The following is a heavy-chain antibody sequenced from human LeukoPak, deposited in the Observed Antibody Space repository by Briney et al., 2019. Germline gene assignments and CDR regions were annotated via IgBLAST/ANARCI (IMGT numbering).Heavy chain of an antibody. CDR3: AKPPRYSRSWYDNRFDP. Sequence: GGSLRLSCAASGFTFSSYAMSWVRQAPGKGLEWVSAISGSGGSTYYADSVKGRFTISRDNSKNTLYLQMNSLRAEDTAVYYCAKPPRYSRSWYDNRFDPWGQGTLVTVSS. D-gene: IGHD6-13*01. V-gene: IGHV3-23*01. J-gene: IGHJ5*02. CDR2: ISGSGGST. CDR1: GFTFSSYA.